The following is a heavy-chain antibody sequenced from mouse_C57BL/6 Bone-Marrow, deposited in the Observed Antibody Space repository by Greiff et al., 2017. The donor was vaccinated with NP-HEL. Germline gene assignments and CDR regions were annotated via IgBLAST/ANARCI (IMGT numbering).Heavy chain of an antibody. Sequence: QVQLQQSGAELARPGASVKLSCKASGYTFTSYGISWVKQRTGQGLEWIGEIYPRSGNTYYNEKFKGKATLTADKSSSTAYMELRSLTSEDSAVYFCARGPSNYVRYFDVWGTGTTVTVSS. CDR1: GYTFTSYG. V-gene: IGHV1-81*01. CDR3: ARGPSNYVRYFDV. D-gene: IGHD2-5*01. CDR2: IYPRSGNT. J-gene: IGHJ1*03.